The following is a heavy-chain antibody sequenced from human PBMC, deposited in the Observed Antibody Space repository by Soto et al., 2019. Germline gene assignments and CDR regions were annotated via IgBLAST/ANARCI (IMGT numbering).Heavy chain of an antibody. CDR3: ARGDNWNFDY. CDR1: GFTSSSYE. V-gene: IGHV3-48*03. Sequence: PGGSLRLSCAASGFTSSSYEMNWVRQAPGKGLEWVSYISSSGSTIYYADSVKGRFTISRDNAKNSLYLQMNSLRAEDTAVYYCARGDNWNFDYWGQGTLVTVSS. D-gene: IGHD1-20*01. CDR2: ISSSGSTI. J-gene: IGHJ4*02.